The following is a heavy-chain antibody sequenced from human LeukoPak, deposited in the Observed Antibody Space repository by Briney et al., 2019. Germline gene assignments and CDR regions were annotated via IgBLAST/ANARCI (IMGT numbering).Heavy chain of an antibody. Sequence: GGSLRLSCAASGFTFSNYAMTWVRQAPGKGLEWVTGISGSGDSTDYADSVKGRFTVSRDNSKNTLYVQMNSLRAEDTAIYYCAKYSSGAGYSSSWYFDYWGQGTLVTVSS. CDR1: GFTFSNYA. J-gene: IGHJ4*02. D-gene: IGHD6-13*01. CDR3: AKYSSGAGYSSSWYFDY. CDR2: ISGSGDST. V-gene: IGHV3-23*01.